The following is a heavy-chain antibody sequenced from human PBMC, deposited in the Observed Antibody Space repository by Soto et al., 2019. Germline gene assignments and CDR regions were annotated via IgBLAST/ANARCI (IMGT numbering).Heavy chain of an antibody. Sequence: SETLSLTCSVSAGFINDTNYSCVWFRQLPGKGLEWIGMVYYNGRTYYSVSHKSRVTITVDPTKNQISLKVSSVTAADRAVYYCARSGSRDHLRDWLDPCGDGSLVTVS. D-gene: IGHD3-10*01. V-gene: IGHV4-39*01. CDR2: VYYNGRT. J-gene: IGHJ5*02. CDR1: AGFINDTNYS. CDR3: ARSGSRDHLRDWLDP.